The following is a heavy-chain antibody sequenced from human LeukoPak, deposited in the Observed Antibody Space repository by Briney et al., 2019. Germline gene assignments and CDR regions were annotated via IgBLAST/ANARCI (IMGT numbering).Heavy chain of an antibody. Sequence: PGRSLRLSCAASGFTFSSYAMHWVRQAPGKGLEWVAVISYDGSNKYYADSVKGRFTISRDNSKNTLYLQMNSLRAEDTAVYYCAREFRVRGVDYGMDVWGQGTTVTVSS. CDR1: GFTFSSYA. V-gene: IGHV3-30*04. J-gene: IGHJ6*02. D-gene: IGHD3-10*01. CDR3: AREFRVRGVDYGMDV. CDR2: ISYDGSNK.